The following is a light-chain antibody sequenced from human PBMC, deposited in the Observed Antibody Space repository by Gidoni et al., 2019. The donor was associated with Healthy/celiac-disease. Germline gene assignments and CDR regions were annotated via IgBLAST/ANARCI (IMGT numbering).Light chain of an antibody. CDR3: QQYGSSPMWA. CDR2: GAS. CDR1: QSVSSSY. Sequence: EIVLTQSPGTLSLSPGERATLSCRASQSVSSSYLAWYQQKPGQAPRLRIYGASSRATGIPDRFSGSGSGTDFTLTISRLEPEDFAVYYCQQYGSSPMWAFGQXTKVEIK. J-gene: IGKJ1*01. V-gene: IGKV3-20*01.